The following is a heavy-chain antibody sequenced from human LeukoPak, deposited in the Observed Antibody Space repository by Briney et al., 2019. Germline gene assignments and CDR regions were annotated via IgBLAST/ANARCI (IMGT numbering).Heavy chain of an antibody. CDR3: TRLEVVTAIHY. CDR1: GFTFNTYR. J-gene: IGHJ4*02. D-gene: IGHD2-21*02. V-gene: IGHV3-73*01. Sequence: GGSLRLSCAASGFTFNTYRMNWVRQASGKGLEWVGRIRSKDDTYATAYAPSVKGRFTMSRDDSKNTAYLQMNNLKTEDSAVYYCTRLEVVTAIHYWGQGILVTVSS. CDR2: IRSKDDTYAT.